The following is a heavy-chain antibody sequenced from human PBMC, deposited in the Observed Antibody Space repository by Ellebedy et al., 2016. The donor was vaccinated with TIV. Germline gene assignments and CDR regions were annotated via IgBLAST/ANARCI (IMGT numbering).Heavy chain of an antibody. V-gene: IGHV4-59*08. CDR3: ACGLAVAGDFDY. D-gene: IGHD6-19*01. CDR2: IYYSGST. Sequence: SETLSLTXTVSGGSISSYYWSWIRQPPGKGLEWIGYIYYSGSTNYNPSLKSRVTISVDTSKNQFSLKLSSVTAADTAVYYCACGLAVAGDFDYWGQGTLVTVSS. J-gene: IGHJ4*02. CDR1: GGSISSYY.